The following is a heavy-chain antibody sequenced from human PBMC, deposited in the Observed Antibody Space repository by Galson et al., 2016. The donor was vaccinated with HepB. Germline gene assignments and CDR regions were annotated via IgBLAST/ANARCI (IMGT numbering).Heavy chain of an antibody. J-gene: IGHJ4*02. CDR1: GFTFNSYD. CDR3: AKSVLEYDILTGYYRRGADY. V-gene: IGHV3-23*01. Sequence: SLRLSCAASGFTFNSYDMNWVRQAPGKGLEWVSSIGGATPYTSYAPSVEGRFTISRDNSKNTLFLQMHSLRADDTAVYYCAKSVLEYDILTGYYRRGADYWGQGTLVTVSS. D-gene: IGHD3-9*01. CDR2: IGGATPYT.